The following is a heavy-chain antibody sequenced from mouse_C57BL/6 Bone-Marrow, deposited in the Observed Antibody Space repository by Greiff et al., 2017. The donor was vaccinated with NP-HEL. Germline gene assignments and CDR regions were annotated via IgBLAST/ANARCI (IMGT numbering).Heavy chain of an antibody. D-gene: IGHD2-4*01. CDR3: ASPYDYDVAWFAY. CDR1: GFTFSSYG. J-gene: IGHJ3*01. CDR2: ISSGGSYT. V-gene: IGHV5-6*02. Sequence: DVMLVESGGDLVKPGGSLKLSCAASGFTFSSYGMSWVRQTPDKRLEWVATISSGGSYTYYPDSVKGRVTISRDNAKNTLYLQMCSLKSEDTAMYYCASPYDYDVAWFAYWGQGTLVTVSA.